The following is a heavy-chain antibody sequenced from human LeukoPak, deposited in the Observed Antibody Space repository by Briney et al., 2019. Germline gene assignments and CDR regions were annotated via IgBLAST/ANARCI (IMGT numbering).Heavy chain of an antibody. CDR1: GFTFSSYA. V-gene: IGHV3-7*03. Sequence: GGSLRLSCAASGFTFSSYAMSWVRQAPGKGLEWVASINSDGSEGYYADVVKGRFTISRDNAKNSLYLQINSLRAEDTAVYYCARSSYSSSSSVWGQGTMVTVSS. J-gene: IGHJ3*01. CDR2: INSDGSEG. CDR3: ARSSYSSSSSV. D-gene: IGHD6-6*01.